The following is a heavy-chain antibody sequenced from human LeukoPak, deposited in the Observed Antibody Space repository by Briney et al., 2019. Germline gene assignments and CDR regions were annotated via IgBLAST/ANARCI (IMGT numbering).Heavy chain of an antibody. D-gene: IGHD1-1*01. J-gene: IGHJ5*02. CDR3: AKDTGTNWRNWFDI. Sequence: GGSLRLSCAASGFTFSSYAMSWVRQAPGKGLEWVSVIDGSGDTIYYADSVNGRFTISRDNSKNTLYLQMNSLRAEDTAVYYCAKDTGTNWRNWFDIWGQGTLVTVSS. V-gene: IGHV3-23*01. CDR2: IDGSGDTI. CDR1: GFTFSSYA.